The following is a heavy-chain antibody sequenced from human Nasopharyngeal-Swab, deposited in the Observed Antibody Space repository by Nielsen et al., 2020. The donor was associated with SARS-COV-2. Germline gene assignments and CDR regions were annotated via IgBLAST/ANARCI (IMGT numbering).Heavy chain of an antibody. CDR1: GGSFSGYY. V-gene: IGHV4-34*01. CDR2: INHSGST. Sequence: GSLRFSCAVYGGSFSGYYWSWIRQPPGKGLEWIGEINHSGSTNYNPSLKSRVTISVDTSKNQFSLKLSSVTAADTAVYYCASAVWYFDLWGRGTLVTVSS. CDR3: ASAVWYFDL. J-gene: IGHJ2*01.